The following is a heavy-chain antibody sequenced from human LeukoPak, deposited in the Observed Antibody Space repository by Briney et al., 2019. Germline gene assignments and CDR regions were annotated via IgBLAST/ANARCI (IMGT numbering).Heavy chain of an antibody. D-gene: IGHD6-19*01. J-gene: IGHJ4*02. CDR1: GFTFSGYS. CDR2: ISTSSSYI. CDR3: AKVGSIAVAGTNYFDY. V-gene: IGHV3-21*04. Sequence: GGSLRLSCAASGFTFSGYSMNWVRQAPGKGLEWVSSISTSSSYIYYADSVKGRFTISRDNSKNTLYLQMNSLRAEDTAVYYCAKVGSIAVAGTNYFDYWGQGTLVTVSS.